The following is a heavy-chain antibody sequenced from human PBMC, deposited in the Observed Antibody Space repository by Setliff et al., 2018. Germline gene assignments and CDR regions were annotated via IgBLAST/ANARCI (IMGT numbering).Heavy chain of an antibody. J-gene: IGHJ4*02. V-gene: IGHV1-46*01. CDR1: GYAFVNYY. D-gene: IGHD6-13*01. CDR2: INTGGGSA. Sequence: ASVKVSCKASGYAFVNYYMYWVRQAPGQGPEWMGTINTGGGSASIVDRFQGRVTMTRDTSTSTVYLELNSLRSDDTAVYYCARGGLAAAGKKGVFEHWGQGTLVTVSS. CDR3: ARGGLAAAGKKGVFEH.